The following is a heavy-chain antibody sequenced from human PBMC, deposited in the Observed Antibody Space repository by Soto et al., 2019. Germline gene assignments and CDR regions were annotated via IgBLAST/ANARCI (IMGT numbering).Heavy chain of an antibody. CDR3: ARRAYYDFWSGYYTNYYYYMDV. CDR1: GYTFTSYD. D-gene: IGHD3-3*01. CDR2: MNPNSGNT. Sequence: ASVKVSCKASGYTFTSYDINWVRQATGQGLEWKGRMNPNSGNTGYAQKFQGRVTMTRNTSISTAYMELSSLRSEDTAVYYCARRAYYDFWSGYYTNYYYYMDVWGKGTTVTVSS. V-gene: IGHV1-8*01. J-gene: IGHJ6*03.